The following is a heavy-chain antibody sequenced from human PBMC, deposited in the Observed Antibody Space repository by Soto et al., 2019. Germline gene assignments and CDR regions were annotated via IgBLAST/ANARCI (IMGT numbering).Heavy chain of an antibody. J-gene: IGHJ4*02. V-gene: IGHV3-21*02. D-gene: IGHD5-12*01. Sequence: EVQVVESGGGLVKPGGSLRLACAASGFPFSSFSWNWVRQAPGKGLEWVSSISPGGNSVYYADSVEGRFTISRDNAKNSLYLQMNNLRAEDAAVYYCARPRGPRGYDLIDYWGQGTLVTVSS. CDR1: GFPFSSFS. CDR3: ARPRGPRGYDLIDY. CDR2: ISPGGNSV.